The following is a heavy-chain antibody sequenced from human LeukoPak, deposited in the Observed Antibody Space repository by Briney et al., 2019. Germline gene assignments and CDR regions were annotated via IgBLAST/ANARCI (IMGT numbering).Heavy chain of an antibody. CDR2: IIPIFGTA. V-gene: IGHV1-69*13. CDR1: GGTVSRYP. D-gene: IGHD3-10*01. CDR3: ARSFGELFPNDY. Sequence: SVKVSCKASGGTVSRYPISWVRQAPGQGLEWMGGIIPIFGTANYAQKFQGRVTITADESTSTAYMELSSLRSEDTAVYYCARSFGELFPNDYWGQGTLVTVSS. J-gene: IGHJ4*02.